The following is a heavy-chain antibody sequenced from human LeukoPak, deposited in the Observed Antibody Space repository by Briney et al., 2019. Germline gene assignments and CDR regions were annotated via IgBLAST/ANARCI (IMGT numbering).Heavy chain of an antibody. CDR3: ARDLYEFAVAGIDY. CDR2: INPNSGGT. Sequence: ASVKVSCKASGYTFSGYFIHWVRQAPGQGLEWMGWINPNSGGTNYAQKFQGRVTMTRDTSISTAYMELSRLRSDDTAVYYCARDLYEFAVAGIDYWGRGTLVTVSS. D-gene: IGHD3/OR15-3a*01. V-gene: IGHV1-2*02. J-gene: IGHJ4*02. CDR1: GYTFSGYF.